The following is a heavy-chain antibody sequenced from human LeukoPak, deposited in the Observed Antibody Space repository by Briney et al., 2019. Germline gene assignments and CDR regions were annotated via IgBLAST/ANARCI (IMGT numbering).Heavy chain of an antibody. J-gene: IGHJ5*02. D-gene: IGHD2-15*01. CDR2: IDHSGST. CDR1: GGSFSGYY. CDR3: ARALGRYCSGGSCVRGTKFNWFDP. V-gene: IGHV4-34*01. Sequence: SETLSLTCAVYGGSFSGYYWSWIRQPPGKGLEWIGEIDHSGSTNYNPSLKSRVTISVDTSKNQFSLKLSSVTAAGTAVYYCARALGRYCSGGSCVRGTKFNWFDPWGQGTLVTVSS.